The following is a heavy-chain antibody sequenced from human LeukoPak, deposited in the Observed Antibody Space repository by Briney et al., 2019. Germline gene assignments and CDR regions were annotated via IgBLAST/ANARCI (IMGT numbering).Heavy chain of an antibody. D-gene: IGHD1-26*01. V-gene: IGHV3-23*01. Sequence: GGSLRLSCAASGFTFSSYEMNWVRQAPGQGLEWVSAISGSGGSTYYADSVKGRFTISRDNSKNTLYLQMNSLRAEDTAVYYCAREGGSRLVIYFDYWGQGTLVTVSS. J-gene: IGHJ4*02. CDR2: ISGSGGST. CDR3: AREGGSRLVIYFDY. CDR1: GFTFSSYE.